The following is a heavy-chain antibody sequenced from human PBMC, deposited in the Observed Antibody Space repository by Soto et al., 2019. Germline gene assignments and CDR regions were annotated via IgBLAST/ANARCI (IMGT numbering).Heavy chain of an antibody. CDR1: GGSISSSRYY. D-gene: IGHD6-19*01. CDR3: ARDSGVALAVADPDSDY. J-gene: IGHJ4*02. Sequence: SETLSLTCTVSGGSISSSRYYWGWIRQPPGKGLEWIGYIYYSGSTYYNPSLKSRVTISVDTSKNQFSLKLTSVTAADTAVYYCARDSGVALAVADPDSDYWGQGTLVTVSS. CDR2: IYYSGST. V-gene: IGHV4-31*03.